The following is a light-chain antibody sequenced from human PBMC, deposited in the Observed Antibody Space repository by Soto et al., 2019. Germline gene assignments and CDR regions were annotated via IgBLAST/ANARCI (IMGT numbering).Light chain of an antibody. J-gene: IGKJ1*01. Sequence: EIVMAQSPATLSVSPGERATLSCRASQSVSSNLAWYQQKPGQAPRLLIYGASTRATGIPARFSGSGSGTEFTLTISSLQSEDFAVYYCQQYNNWPRTLGQGPKVDIK. CDR1: QSVSSN. CDR3: QQYNNWPRT. V-gene: IGKV3-15*01. CDR2: GAS.